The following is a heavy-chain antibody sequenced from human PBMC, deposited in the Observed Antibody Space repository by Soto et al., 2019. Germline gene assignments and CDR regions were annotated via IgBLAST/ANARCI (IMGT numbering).Heavy chain of an antibody. J-gene: IGHJ5*02. CDR3: ARNGYDGNNWFDP. CDR1: GGSISSGGYY. D-gene: IGHD5-18*01. CDR2: IYYSGST. V-gene: IGHV4-31*03. Sequence: KRSETLSLTCTVSGGSISSGGYYWSWIRQHPGKGLEWIGYIYYSGSTYYNPSLKSRVTISVDTSKNQFSLKLSSVTAADTAVYYCARNGYDGNNWFDPWGQGTLVTVSS.